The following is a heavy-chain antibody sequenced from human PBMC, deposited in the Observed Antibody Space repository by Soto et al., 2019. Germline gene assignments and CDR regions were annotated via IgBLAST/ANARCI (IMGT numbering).Heavy chain of an antibody. CDR1: GGSISSGGYY. V-gene: IGHV4-31*03. CDR2: IYYSGST. Sequence: SETLFLTCTVSGGSISSGGYYWSWIRQHPGKGLEWIGYIYYSGSTYYNPSLKSRVTISVDTSKNQFSLKLSSVTAADTAVYYCAREVRYCSSTSCYIVDPWGQGTLVTVSS. CDR3: AREVRYCSSTSCYIVDP. D-gene: IGHD2-2*02. J-gene: IGHJ5*02.